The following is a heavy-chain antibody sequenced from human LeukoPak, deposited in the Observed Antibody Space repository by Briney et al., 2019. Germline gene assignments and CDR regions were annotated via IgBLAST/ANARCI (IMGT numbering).Heavy chain of an antibody. Sequence: KASETLSLTRTVSGGFNNSFYWGWVRQPPGKGLEWIGDNYYGGSTKYNPSLKSRITMAVDTSKNQFSLNLSSVTAADTAVYYCARSERYSSGWYFYFDYWGQGTLVTVSS. J-gene: IGHJ4*02. CDR2: NYYGGST. CDR3: ARSERYSSGWYFYFDY. CDR1: GGFNNSFY. V-gene: IGHV4-59*01. D-gene: IGHD6-19*01.